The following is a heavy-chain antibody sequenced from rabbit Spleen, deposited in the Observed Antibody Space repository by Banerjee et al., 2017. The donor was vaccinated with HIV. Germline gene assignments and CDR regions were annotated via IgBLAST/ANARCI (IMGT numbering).Heavy chain of an antibody. CDR1: GFSFSSNYW. V-gene: IGHV1S45*01. CDR2: IYTGSGST. D-gene: IGHD8-1*01. Sequence: QEQLEESGGDLVKPERSLTLTCTASGFSFSSNYWICWVRQAPGKGLELIGCIYTGSGSTYYASWAKGRFTISKTSSTTVTLQMTSLTAADTATYFCARDTGTSFSTYGMDLWGPGTLVTVS. CDR3: ARDTGTSFSTYGMDL. J-gene: IGHJ6*01.